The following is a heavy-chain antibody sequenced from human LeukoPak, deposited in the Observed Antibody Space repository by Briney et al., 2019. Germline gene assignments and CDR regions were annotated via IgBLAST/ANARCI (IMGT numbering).Heavy chain of an antibody. CDR1: GYTLTELS. D-gene: IGHD3-10*01. J-gene: IGHJ6*02. CDR3: ATVGGCPNYYYYGMDV. V-gene: IGHV1-24*01. Sequence: ASVKVSCKVSGYTLTELSMHWVRQAPGKGLEWMGGFDPEDGETIYAQKSQGRVTMTEDTSTDTAYMELSSLRSEDTAVYYCATVGGCPNYYYYGMDVWGQGTTVTVSS. CDR2: FDPEDGET.